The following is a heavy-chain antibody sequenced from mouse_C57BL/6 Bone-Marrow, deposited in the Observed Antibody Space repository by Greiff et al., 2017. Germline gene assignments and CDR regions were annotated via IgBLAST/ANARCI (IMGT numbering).Heavy chain of an antibody. V-gene: IGHV1-69*01. CDR2: IDPSDSYT. CDR3: ARESTTVGFAY. Sequence: QVQLQQPGAELVMPGASVKLSCKASGYTFTSYWMHWVKQRPGQGLEWIGEIDPSDSYTNYNQKFKGQSTLTVDKSSSTAYMQRSSLTSEDSAVYYCARESTTVGFAYWGQGTLVTVSA. CDR1: GYTFTSYW. J-gene: IGHJ3*01. D-gene: IGHD1-1*01.